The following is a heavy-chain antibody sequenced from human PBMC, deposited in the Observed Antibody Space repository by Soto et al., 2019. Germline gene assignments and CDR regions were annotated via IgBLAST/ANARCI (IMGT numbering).Heavy chain of an antibody. CDR3: ARSIVAAGKRWFDP. CDR1: GFSLSTSGMR. J-gene: IGHJ5*02. Sequence: SGPTLVNPTQTLTLTCTFSGFSLSTSGMRVSWIRQPPGKALEWLARIDWDDDKLYSTSLKTRLNISKDTSKNQVVLTMTNMEPVEKAKYYCARSIVAAGKRWFDPWGQGTLVTVSA. D-gene: IGHD6-13*01. V-gene: IGHV2-70*04. CDR2: IDWDDDK.